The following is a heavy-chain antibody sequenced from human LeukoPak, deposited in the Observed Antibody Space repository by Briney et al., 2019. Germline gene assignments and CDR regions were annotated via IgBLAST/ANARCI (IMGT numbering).Heavy chain of an antibody. CDR1: GFAFSDYY. D-gene: IGHD4-17*01. J-gene: IGHJ4*02. Sequence: GGSLRLSCAASGFAFSDYYMNWIRQAPGKGLEWVSSISGSGTSTYYADSVKGRFTISRDNSKNTLYLQMDSLSADDTGVYYCAKEGTDYGDYPYFFDYWGQGTLVTVSS. CDR2: ISGSGTST. V-gene: IGHV3-11*04. CDR3: AKEGTDYGDYPYFFDY.